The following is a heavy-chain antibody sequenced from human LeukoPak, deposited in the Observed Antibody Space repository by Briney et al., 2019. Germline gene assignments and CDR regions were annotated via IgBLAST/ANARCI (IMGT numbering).Heavy chain of an antibody. D-gene: IGHD3-22*01. Sequence: GGSLRLSYAASGFTFSSYWMHWVRHAPGKGLVWVSRINTDGSSTSYADSVKGRFTISRDNAKNTLYLQMNSLRAEDTAVYYCARGGDYYDSAGAFDIWGQGTMVTVSS. J-gene: IGHJ3*02. CDR2: INTDGSST. CDR3: ARGGDYYDSAGAFDI. V-gene: IGHV3-74*01. CDR1: GFTFSSYW.